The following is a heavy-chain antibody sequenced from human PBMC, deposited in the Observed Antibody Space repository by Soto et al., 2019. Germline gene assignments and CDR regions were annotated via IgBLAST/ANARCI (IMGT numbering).Heavy chain of an antibody. D-gene: IGHD3-10*01. CDR3: ARDVGSSGSSTWFDT. V-gene: IGHV3-33*01. CDR1: GFTLSNYG. Sequence: GGSLRLSCVASGFTLSNYGMHWVRQAPGKGLEWIALIWYEGTTKYSTDSMKGRFSISRDQSKSTLYLQVNSLRAEDTATYYCARDVGSSGSSTWFDTWGQGTLVTVSS. J-gene: IGHJ5*02. CDR2: IWYEGTTK.